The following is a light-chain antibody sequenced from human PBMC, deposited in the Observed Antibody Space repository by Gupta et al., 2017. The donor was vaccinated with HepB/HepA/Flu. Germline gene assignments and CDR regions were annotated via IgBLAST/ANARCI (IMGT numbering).Light chain of an antibody. Sequence: QSVLPQPPSVSGAPGQRVTISCTGSSSNIGAGYDVHWYQQLPGTAAKHLIYGNSNRPSGVPDRFSGSKSGTSASLAITGLQAEDEADYYCQSYDSSRSLYVFGTGTKVTVL. J-gene: IGLJ1*01. CDR2: GNS. V-gene: IGLV1-40*01. CDR1: SSNIGAGYD. CDR3: QSYDSSRSLYV.